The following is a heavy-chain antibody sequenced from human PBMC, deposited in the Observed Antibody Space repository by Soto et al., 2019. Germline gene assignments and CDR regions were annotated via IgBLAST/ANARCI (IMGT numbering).Heavy chain of an antibody. D-gene: IGHD4-17*01. Sequence: PSETLSLTCTVSGGSISSYYWSWIRQPPGKGLEWIGYIYYSGSTNYNPSLKSRVTISVDTSKNQFSLKLSSVTAADTAVYYCARGPTVTTRLIDYWGQGTLVTVSS. CDR3: ARGPTVTTRLIDY. CDR1: GGSISSYY. J-gene: IGHJ4*02. V-gene: IGHV4-59*01. CDR2: IYYSGST.